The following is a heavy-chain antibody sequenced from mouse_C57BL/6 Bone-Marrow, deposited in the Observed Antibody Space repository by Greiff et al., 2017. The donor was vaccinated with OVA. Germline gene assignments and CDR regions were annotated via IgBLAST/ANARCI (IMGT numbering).Heavy chain of an antibody. V-gene: IGHV1-4*01. CDR2: INPSSGYT. D-gene: IGHD1-1*01. J-gene: IGHJ4*01. CDR3: ARVFITGAMDY. CDR1: GYTFTSYT. Sequence: QVQLKQSGADLARPGASVTMSCKASGYTFTSYTMHWVKQRPGQGLEWIGYINPSSGYTKYNQKFKDKATLTADTSSSTAYMQLSSLTSEDSAVYYCARVFITGAMDYWGQGTSVTVSS.